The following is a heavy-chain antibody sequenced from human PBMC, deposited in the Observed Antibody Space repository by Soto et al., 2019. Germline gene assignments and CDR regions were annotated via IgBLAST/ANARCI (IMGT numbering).Heavy chain of an antibody. CDR3: ASDSSGRVGRGFDY. V-gene: IGHV4-4*02. CDR1: GGSISSSNW. Sequence: KSSETLSLTCAVSGGSISSSNWWSWVRQPPGKGLEWIGEIYHSGSTNYNPSLKSRVTISVDKSKNQFSLKLSSVTAADTAVYYCASDSSGRVGRGFDYWGQGTLVTVSS. D-gene: IGHD3-22*01. J-gene: IGHJ4*02. CDR2: IYHSGST.